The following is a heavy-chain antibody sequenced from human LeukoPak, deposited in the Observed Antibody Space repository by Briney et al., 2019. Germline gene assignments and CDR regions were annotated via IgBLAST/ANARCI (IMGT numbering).Heavy chain of an antibody. D-gene: IGHD6-6*01. CDR2: IYTSGST. Sequence: QPSETPSLTCTVSGGSISSYYWSWIRQPAGKGLEWIGRIYTSGSTNYNPSLKSRVTMSVDTSKNQFSLKLSSVTAADTAVYYCARVRSSSMDDAFDIWGQGTMVTVSS. V-gene: IGHV4-4*07. CDR3: ARVRSSSMDDAFDI. CDR1: GGSISSYY. J-gene: IGHJ3*02.